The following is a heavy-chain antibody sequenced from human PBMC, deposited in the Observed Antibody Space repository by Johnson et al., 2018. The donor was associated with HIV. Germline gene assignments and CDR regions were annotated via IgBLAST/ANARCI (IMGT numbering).Heavy chain of an antibody. V-gene: IGHV3-30-3*01. D-gene: IGHD5-12*01. CDR1: GFTFSSYA. J-gene: IGHJ3*02. CDR2: ISYDGSNK. Sequence: QMQLVESGGGVVQPGRSLRLSCAASGFTFSSYAMHWVRQAPGTGLEWVAVISYDGSNKYYADSVKGRFTISRDNSKNTLYLQMTSLRAEDMAVYYCAKGRGLGARGAFDIWGQGTMVTVSS. CDR3: AKGRGLGARGAFDI.